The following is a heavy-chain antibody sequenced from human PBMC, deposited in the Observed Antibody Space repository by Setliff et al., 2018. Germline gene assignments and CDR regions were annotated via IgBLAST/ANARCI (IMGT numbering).Heavy chain of an antibody. CDR1: GGSITDENSW. Sequence: SETLSLTCTVSGGSITDENSWWAWIRQPAGKRPEWLGLIYIRGGTDYNPSLRSRVAISLDTSRNQFSLNLTSVTAADTAVYYCAVDHVTNIAESGYGYTRIDPWGQGIPVTVSS. V-gene: IGHV4-61*02. CDR2: IYIRGGT. CDR3: AVDHVTNIAESGYGYTRIDP. J-gene: IGHJ5*02. D-gene: IGHD6-19*01.